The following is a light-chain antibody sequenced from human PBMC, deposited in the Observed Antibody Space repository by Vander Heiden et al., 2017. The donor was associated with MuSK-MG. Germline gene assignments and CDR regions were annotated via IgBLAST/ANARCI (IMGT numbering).Light chain of an antibody. V-gene: IGLV3-19*01. CDR3: NSRDSSGNHYV. CDR1: SLRSYY. Sequence: LGQTVRSTCQGDSLRSYYASWYQQKPGQAPVLVIYGKNNRPSGIPDRFSGSSSGNTASLTITGAQAEDEADYYCNSRDSSGNHYVFGTGTKVTVL. J-gene: IGLJ1*01. CDR2: GKN.